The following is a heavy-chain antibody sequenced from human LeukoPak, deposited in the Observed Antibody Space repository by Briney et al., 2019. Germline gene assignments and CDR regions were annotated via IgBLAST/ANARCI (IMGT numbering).Heavy chain of an antibody. J-gene: IGHJ4*02. CDR1: GFTFSGYW. D-gene: IGHD3-3*01. CDR3: ARDFRFLEDY. V-gene: IGHV3-7*01. CDR2: IKGDGSEK. Sequence: SGGSLRLSCAASGFTFSGYWMTWVCQAPGKWLEWVGNIKGDGSEKYYVDSVKGRFTISRDNAKNSLYLQMNSLRAEDTAVYYCARDFRFLEDYWGQGTLVTVSS.